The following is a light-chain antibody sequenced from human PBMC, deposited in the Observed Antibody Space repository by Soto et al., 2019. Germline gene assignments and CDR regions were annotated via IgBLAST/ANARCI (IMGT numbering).Light chain of an antibody. J-gene: IGLJ2*01. CDR1: NIGSKS. Sequence: SYELTQPPSVSVAPGKTARITCGGNNIGSKSVHWYQQKPGQAPVLVIYYDSDRPSGIPERFSGSNSGNTATLTISRVEAGDEADYYCQVWDSSCDHPNAVFGGGTKLTVL. CDR2: YDS. V-gene: IGLV3-21*04. CDR3: QVWDSSCDHPNAV.